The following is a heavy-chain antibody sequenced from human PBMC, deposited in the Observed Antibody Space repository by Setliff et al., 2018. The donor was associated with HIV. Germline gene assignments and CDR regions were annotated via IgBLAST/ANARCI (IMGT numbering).Heavy chain of an antibody. J-gene: IGHJ5*02. CDR3: ARGFASGWDRVDQFDP. V-gene: IGHV1-2*02. Sequence: ASVKVSRNAPGYTCTGYYINWMRQAPGQGLEWMGWINPDSDATNYAQKFQGRVTMTRDTSIATVYMELSSLRFDDTAVYFCARGFASGWDRVDQFDPWGQGTLVTVSS. CDR1: GYTCTGYY. D-gene: IGHD6-25*01. CDR2: INPDSDAT.